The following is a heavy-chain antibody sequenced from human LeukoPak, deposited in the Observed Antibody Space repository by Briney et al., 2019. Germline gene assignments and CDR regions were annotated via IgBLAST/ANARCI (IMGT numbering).Heavy chain of an antibody. CDR2: INPNSGGT. V-gene: IGHV1-2*02. Sequence: ASVKVSCKASGYSFTNFGISWVRQAPGQGLEWMGWINPNSGGTNYAQKFQGRVTMTRDTSISTAYMELSRLRSDDTAVYYCARDGVVHGYYYYMDVWGKGTTVTVSS. CDR1: GYSFTNFG. CDR3: ARDGVVHGYYYYMDV. J-gene: IGHJ6*03. D-gene: IGHD2-2*01.